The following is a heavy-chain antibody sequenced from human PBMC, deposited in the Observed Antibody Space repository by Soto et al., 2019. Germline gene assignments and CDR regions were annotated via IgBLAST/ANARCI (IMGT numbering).Heavy chain of an antibody. CDR3: ARAEYCSSTSCYSGFNYYYYYMDV. V-gene: IGHV1-46*03. CDR2: INPSGGST. D-gene: IGHD2-2*01. Sequence: ASVKVSCKASGYTFTSYYMHWGRQAPGQGLEWMGIINPSGGSTSYAQKFQGRVTMTRDTSTSTVYMELSSLRSEDTAVYYCARAEYCSSTSCYSGFNYYYYYMDVWGKGTTVTVSS. CDR1: GYTFTSYY. J-gene: IGHJ6*03.